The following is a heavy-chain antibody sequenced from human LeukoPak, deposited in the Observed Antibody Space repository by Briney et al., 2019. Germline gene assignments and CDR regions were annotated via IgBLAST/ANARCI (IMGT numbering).Heavy chain of an antibody. CDR1: GYTFTGYY. CDR2: INPNSGGT. D-gene: IGHD6-25*01. V-gene: IGHV1-2*02. CDR3: ARGGQRSPRSNWFDP. Sequence: ASVKVSCKASGYTFTGYYMHWVRQAPGQGLEWMGWINPNSGGTNYAQKFQGRVTMTRDTSISTAYMELSRLRSDDTAVYYRARGGQRSPRSNWFDPWGQGTLVTVSS. J-gene: IGHJ5*02.